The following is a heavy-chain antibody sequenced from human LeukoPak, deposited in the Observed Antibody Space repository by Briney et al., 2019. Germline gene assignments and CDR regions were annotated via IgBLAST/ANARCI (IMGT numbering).Heavy chain of an antibody. Sequence: ASVKVSCKASGYTFNDFYMHWVRRAPGQGLEWMGWISAYNGNTNYAQKLQGRVTMTTDTSTSTAYMELRSLRSDDTAVYYCARDGAAAGTGYFDLWGRGTLVTVSS. CDR1: GYTFNDFY. CDR2: ISAYNGNT. D-gene: IGHD6-13*01. V-gene: IGHV1-18*04. J-gene: IGHJ2*01. CDR3: ARDGAAAGTGYFDL.